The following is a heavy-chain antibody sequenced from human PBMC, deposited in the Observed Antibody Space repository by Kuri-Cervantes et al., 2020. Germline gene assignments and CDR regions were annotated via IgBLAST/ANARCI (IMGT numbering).Heavy chain of an antibody. CDR1: GYTFTGYY. Sequence: SVKVSCKASGYTFTGYYMHWVRQAPGQGLEWMGGIIPIFGTANYAQKFQGRVTITADKSTSTAYMELSSLRSEDTAVYYCARARRMTTVTTGYYYMDVWGKGTTVTVSS. CDR2: IIPIFGTA. J-gene: IGHJ6*03. CDR3: ARARRMTTVTTGYYYMDV. V-gene: IGHV1-69*06. D-gene: IGHD4-17*01.